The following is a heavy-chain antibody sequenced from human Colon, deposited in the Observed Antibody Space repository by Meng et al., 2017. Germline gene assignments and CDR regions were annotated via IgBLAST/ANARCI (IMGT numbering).Heavy chain of an antibody. CDR3: ARHISILGQRGFDY. D-gene: IGHD3/OR15-3a*01. CDR1: GGSISSNW. Sequence: QGQRQGSGPGLVKPSGTLSLTCAVSGGSISSNWWSWVRQPAGKGLEWIGEFFHTGRTNYDPSLKSRVTISVDKSNNQFSLKLTSVTAADTAVYYCARHISILGQRGFDYWGQGTLVTVSS. J-gene: IGHJ4*02. V-gene: IGHV4-4*02. CDR2: FFHTGRT.